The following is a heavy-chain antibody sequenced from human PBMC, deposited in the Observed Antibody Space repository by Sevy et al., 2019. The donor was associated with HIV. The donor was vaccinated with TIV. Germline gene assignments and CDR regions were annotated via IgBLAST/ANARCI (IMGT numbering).Heavy chain of an antibody. CDR1: GFTFSSYA. V-gene: IGHV3-30-3*01. D-gene: IGHD6-6*01. CDR2: ISYDGSNK. Sequence: GGSLRLSCAASGFTFSSYAMHWVRQAPGKGLEWVAVISYDGSNKYYADSVKGRFTISRDNSKNTLYLQMNNLRAEDTAVYYCAREMFIAARFLFDYWGQGTLVTVSS. J-gene: IGHJ4*02. CDR3: AREMFIAARFLFDY.